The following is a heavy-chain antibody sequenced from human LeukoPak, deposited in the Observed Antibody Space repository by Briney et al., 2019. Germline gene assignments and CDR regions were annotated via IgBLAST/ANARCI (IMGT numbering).Heavy chain of an antibody. V-gene: IGHV3-30*03. D-gene: IGHD6-13*01. CDR3: AREGRGSSWYVYDY. Sequence: GGSLRLSCAASGFTFSSYGMSWVRQAPGKGLEWVAVISYDGSTEYYADSVKGRFTISRDNSKNTLYLQMNSLRPEDTAVYYCAREGRGSSWYVYDYWGQGTLVTVSS. J-gene: IGHJ4*02. CDR1: GFTFSSYG. CDR2: ISYDGSTE.